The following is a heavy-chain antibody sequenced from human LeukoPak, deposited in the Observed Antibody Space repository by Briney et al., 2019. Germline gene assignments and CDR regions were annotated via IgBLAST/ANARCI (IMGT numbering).Heavy chain of an antibody. CDR3: ARASLPYYDFWSGYSPTGGMDV. Sequence: PSETLSLTCSVSGASISSDGFYWSWIRQHPGKGLEWIGYIYYRGTTNYNPSLKSRVTMSLDTSKKQFSLNLFSVTAADTAMYYCARASLPYYDFWSGYSPTGGMDVWGQGTTVTVSS. V-gene: IGHV4-31*03. J-gene: IGHJ6*02. CDR2: IYYRGTT. D-gene: IGHD3-3*01. CDR1: GASISSDGFY.